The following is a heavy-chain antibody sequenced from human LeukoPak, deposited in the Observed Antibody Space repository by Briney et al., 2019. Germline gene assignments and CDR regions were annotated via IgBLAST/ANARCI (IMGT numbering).Heavy chain of an antibody. CDR1: GFTFSGYH. CDR3: ATESGTYSGTCFDY. Sequence: PGGSLRLSCAASGFTFSGYHMNWVRQAPGKGLEWVSYISSSSNTIYYADSVKGRFTISRDNAKNSLYLQMNSLRAEDTAVYYCATESGTYSGTCFDYWGQGTLVTVSS. J-gene: IGHJ4*02. V-gene: IGHV3-48*01. CDR2: ISSSSNTI. D-gene: IGHD1-26*01.